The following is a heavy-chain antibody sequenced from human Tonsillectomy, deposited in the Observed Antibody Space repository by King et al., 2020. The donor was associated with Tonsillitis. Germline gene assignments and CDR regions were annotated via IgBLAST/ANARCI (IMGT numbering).Heavy chain of an antibody. CDR1: GFTFSSYG. CDR2: ISYDGSNK. CDR3: AKRLVPADMGYYYGMDV. Sequence: VQLVESGGGVVQPGRSLRLSCAASGFTFSSYGMHWVRQAPGKGLEWVAVISYDGSNKYYADSVKGRFTISRDNSKNTLYLQMNSLRAEDTAVYYCAKRLVPADMGYYYGMDVWGQGTTVTVSS. D-gene: IGHD2-2*01. V-gene: IGHV3-30*18. J-gene: IGHJ6*02.